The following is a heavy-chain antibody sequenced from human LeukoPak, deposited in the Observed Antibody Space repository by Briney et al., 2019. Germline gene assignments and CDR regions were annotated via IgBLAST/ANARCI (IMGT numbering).Heavy chain of an antibody. J-gene: IGHJ5*02. V-gene: IGHV1-69*13. CDR3: ARAAAGGYCSSTSCYYWFDP. D-gene: IGHD2-2*01. CDR1: GGTFSSYA. Sequence: SVNVSCKASGGTFSSYAISWVRQAPGQGLEWMGGIIPIFGTANYAQKFQGRVTITADESTSTAYMELSSLRSEDTAVYYCARAAAGGYCSSTSCYYWFDPWGQGTLVTVSS. CDR2: IIPIFGTA.